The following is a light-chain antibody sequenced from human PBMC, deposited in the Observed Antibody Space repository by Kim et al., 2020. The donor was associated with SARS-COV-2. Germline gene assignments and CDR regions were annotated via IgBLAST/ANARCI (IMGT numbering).Light chain of an antibody. V-gene: IGKV1-5*03. Sequence: DIQMTQSPSTLSASVGDRVTITCRASQSISSWLAWYQQKPGKAPKLLIYKASTLESGVPSRFSGSGSGTEFTLTISSLQPDDFATYYCQQYKNYPLTFGGGTQVDIK. J-gene: IGKJ4*01. CDR1: QSISSW. CDR2: KAS. CDR3: QQYKNYPLT.